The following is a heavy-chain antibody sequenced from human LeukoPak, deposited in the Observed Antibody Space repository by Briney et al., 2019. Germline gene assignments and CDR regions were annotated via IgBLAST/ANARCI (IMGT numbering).Heavy chain of an antibody. J-gene: IGHJ3*02. CDR2: IYYSGST. D-gene: IGHD2-15*01. Sequence: SETLSLTCTVSGGSISSGSYYWGWIRQPPGKGLEWIGSIYYSGSTYYNPSLKSRVTISADTSKNQFSLKLSSVTAADTAVYYCARPAVCSGGSCYYDSFDMWGQGTMVTVSS. V-gene: IGHV4-39*01. CDR1: GGSISSGSYY. CDR3: ARPAVCSGGSCYYDSFDM.